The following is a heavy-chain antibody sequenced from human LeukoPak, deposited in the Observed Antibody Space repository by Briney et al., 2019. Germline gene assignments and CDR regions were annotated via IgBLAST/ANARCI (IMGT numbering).Heavy chain of an antibody. V-gene: IGHV1-2*02. CDR1: GYTFTDYY. J-gene: IGHJ4*02. D-gene: IGHD2-2*01. CDR2: INPNDGDT. Sequence: RWASVKVSCKASGYTFTDYYMHWVRQAPGQGFEWMGWINPNDGDTNYAQKFQGRVTMTRDTSISTAHMEVSRLRSDDTAVYYCARANFLYCSSTTCLFDYWSQGTLVTVSS. CDR3: ARANFLYCSSTTCLFDY.